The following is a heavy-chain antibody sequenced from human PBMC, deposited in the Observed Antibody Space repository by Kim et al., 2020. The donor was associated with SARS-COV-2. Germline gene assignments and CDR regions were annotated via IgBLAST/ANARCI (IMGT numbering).Heavy chain of an antibody. V-gene: IGHV4-34*01. CDR1: GGSLSGYY. CDR3: ARVAGYCSGTSCHDY. D-gene: IGHD2-2*01. CDR2: ISHSGST. J-gene: IGHJ4*02. Sequence: SETLSLTCAVYGGSLSGYYWSWVRQPPGKGLEWIGVISHSGSTTYNPSLKSRVTISLDTSKNQFSLKLSSVTAADTAVYYCARVAGYCSGTSCHDYWGQGTLRTVSS.